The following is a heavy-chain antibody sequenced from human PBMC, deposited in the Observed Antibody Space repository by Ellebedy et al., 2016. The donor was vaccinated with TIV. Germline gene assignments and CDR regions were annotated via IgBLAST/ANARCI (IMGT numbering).Heavy chain of an antibody. J-gene: IGHJ6*02. CDR3: ARGPFMITFGGVIMDV. CDR1: GYTFTSYA. D-gene: IGHD3-16*02. V-gene: IGHV1-8*01. Sequence: AASVKVSCKASGYTFTSYAIHWVRQATGQGLEWMGWMSPNSGNTEYAQKFQGRVTMTRNTSITTAFMELSSLRSEDTAVYYCARGPFMITFGGVIMDVWGQGTTVTVSS. CDR2: MSPNSGNT.